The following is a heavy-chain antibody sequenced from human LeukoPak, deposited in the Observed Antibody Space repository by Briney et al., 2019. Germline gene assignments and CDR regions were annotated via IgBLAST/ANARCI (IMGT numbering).Heavy chain of an antibody. CDR1: GYTLTELS. J-gene: IGHJ6*03. CDR2: FDPEDGET. CDR3: ATDSPVAGNNYYYYMDV. D-gene: IGHD6-19*01. V-gene: IGHV1-24*01. Sequence: ASVKVSCKVSGYTLTELSMHWVRQAPGKGLEWMGGFDPEDGETIYAQKFQGRVTMTKDTSTDTAYMELSSLRSEDTAVYYCATDSPVAGNNYYYYMDVWGKGTTVTISS.